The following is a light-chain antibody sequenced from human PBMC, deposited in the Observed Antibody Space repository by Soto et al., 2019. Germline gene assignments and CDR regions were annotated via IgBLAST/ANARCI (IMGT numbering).Light chain of an antibody. CDR3: MQALQTPPT. CDR1: QSLLHGNGYNY. J-gene: IGKJ1*01. CDR2: LGS. Sequence: DIVMTQSPLSLPVTPGEPASISCRSSQSLLHGNGYNYLNWHLLKPGQSPQLLIYLGSYRASGVPDRFSGSGSGTDFTLKISRVEAEDVGIYYCMQALQTPPTFGQGTKVDIK. V-gene: IGKV2-28*01.